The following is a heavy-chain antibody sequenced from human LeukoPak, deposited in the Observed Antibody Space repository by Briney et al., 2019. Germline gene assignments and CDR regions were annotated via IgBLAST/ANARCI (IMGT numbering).Heavy chain of an antibody. D-gene: IGHD3-22*01. J-gene: IGHJ4*02. V-gene: IGHV1-46*01. CDR3: ARSVGPTYYYDSSGYYYGY. CDR1: GYTFTSYY. CDR2: INPSGGST. Sequence: ASVKVSCKASGYTFTSYYMHWVRQAPGQGLEWMGIINPSGGSTSYAQKFQGRVTMTRDTSTSTVYMELSSLRSEDTAVYYCARSVGPTYYYDSSGYYYGYWGQGTLVTVPS.